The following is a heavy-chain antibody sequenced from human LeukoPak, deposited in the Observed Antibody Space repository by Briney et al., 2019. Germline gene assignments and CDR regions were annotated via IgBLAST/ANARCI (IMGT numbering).Heavy chain of an antibody. Sequence: SQTLSLTCAISGDSVSSNSAAWNWIRQSPSRGLEWLGRTYYRSKWYNDYAVSVKSRITINPDTSKNQFSLQLNSVTPEDTAVYYCGRAITMIVVVPTGWFDPWGQGTLVTVSS. CDR2: TYYRSKWYN. V-gene: IGHV6-1*01. D-gene: IGHD3-22*01. CDR3: GRAITMIVVVPTGWFDP. CDR1: GDSVSSNSAA. J-gene: IGHJ5*02.